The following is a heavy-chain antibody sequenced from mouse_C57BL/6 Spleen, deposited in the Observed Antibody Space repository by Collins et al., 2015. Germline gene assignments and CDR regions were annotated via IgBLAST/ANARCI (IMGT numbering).Heavy chain of an antibody. CDR2: ISSGSDTI. V-gene: IGHV5-17*01. D-gene: IGHD1-1*01. Sequence: EVQLVESGGGLVKPGGSLKLSCAASGFTFSDYGMHWVRQAPEKGLDWIAYISSGSDTIYCADTVKGRFTISRDNAKNTLFLQMTSLRSEDTAMYYCARDYYGSSSFAYWGQGTLVTVSA. J-gene: IGHJ3*01. CDR3: ARDYYGSSSFAY. CDR1: GFTFSDYG.